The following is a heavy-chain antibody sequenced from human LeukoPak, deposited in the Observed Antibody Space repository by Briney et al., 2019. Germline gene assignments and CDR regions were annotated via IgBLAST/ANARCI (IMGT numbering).Heavy chain of an antibody. V-gene: IGHV3-23*01. CDR1: GFTFSSHA. Sequence: GGSLRLSCAASGFTFSSHALSWVRQAPGKGLEWVSSLSGSGYNTYYPESVKGRFTISIDNSKNTVYLQMNSLRAEDTAVYYCAKDPYGTRYFDYWGQGTLVTVSS. D-gene: IGHD2-2*01. CDR2: LSGSGYNT. J-gene: IGHJ4*02. CDR3: AKDPYGTRYFDY.